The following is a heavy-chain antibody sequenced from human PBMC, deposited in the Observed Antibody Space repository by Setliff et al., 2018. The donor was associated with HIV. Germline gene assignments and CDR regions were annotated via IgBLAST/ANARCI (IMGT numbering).Heavy chain of an antibody. Sequence: SETLSLTCTVSGYSISSGYYWGWVRQPPGKGLDWIGSFYPSGSTYYSPSLQGRVTISVDTSKNQLSLKLSSVTAEDTAVYYCAKKTAAYTSGSWLHYWGQGTLVTVSS. CDR1: GYSISSGYY. V-gene: IGHV4-38-2*02. J-gene: IGHJ4*02. CDR2: FYPSGST. CDR3: AKKTAAYTSGSWLHY. D-gene: IGHD3-10*01.